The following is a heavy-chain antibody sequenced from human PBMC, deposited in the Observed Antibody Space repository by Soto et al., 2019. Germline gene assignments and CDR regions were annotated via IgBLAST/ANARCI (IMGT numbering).Heavy chain of an antibody. Sequence: PSETLSLTCTVSGGSISSYYWSWIRQPPGKGLEWIGYIYYSGSTNYNPSLKSRVTISVDTSKNQFSLKLSSVTAADTAVYYCARALRGDGHKPKRVDIWGQGTMVTVSS. J-gene: IGHJ3*02. CDR2: IYYSGST. CDR1: GGSISSYY. V-gene: IGHV4-59*01. CDR3: ARALRGDGHKPKRVDI.